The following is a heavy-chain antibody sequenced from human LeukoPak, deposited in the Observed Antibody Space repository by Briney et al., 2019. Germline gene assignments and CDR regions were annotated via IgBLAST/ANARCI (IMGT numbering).Heavy chain of an antibody. J-gene: IGHJ4*02. V-gene: IGHV4-31*03. CDR2: IYYSGST. Sequence: SETLTLTCTVSGGSFSSGGYYWSWIRPHPGKGLEWIGYIYYSGSTYYNPSLKSRVTISVDTSKSQFSLKLSSVTAADTAVYYCARVRHGRDGYRTDGYYFDYWGQGTLVTVSS. CDR3: ARVRHGRDGYRTDGYYFDY. CDR1: GGSFSSGGYY. D-gene: IGHD5-24*01.